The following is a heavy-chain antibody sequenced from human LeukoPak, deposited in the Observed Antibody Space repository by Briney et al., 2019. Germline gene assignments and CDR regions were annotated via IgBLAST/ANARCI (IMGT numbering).Heavy chain of an antibody. CDR3: ARDHLQYYYDSSGYYEDNFDY. D-gene: IGHD3-22*01. V-gene: IGHV3-7*01. Sequence: GGSLRLSCAASGFTFSSYWTSWVRQAPGKGLEWVANIKQDGSEKYYVDSVKGRFTISRDNAKNSLYLQMNSLRAEDTAVYYCARDHLQYYYDSSGYYEDNFDYWGQGTLVTVSS. CDR1: GFTFSSYW. CDR2: IKQDGSEK. J-gene: IGHJ4*02.